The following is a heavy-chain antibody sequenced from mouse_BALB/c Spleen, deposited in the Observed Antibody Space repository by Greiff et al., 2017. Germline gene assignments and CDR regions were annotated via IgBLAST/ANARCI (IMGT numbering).Heavy chain of an antibody. D-gene: IGHD2-14*01. CDR1: GYTFTDYN. V-gene: IGHV1S29*02. Sequence: VQLQQSGPELVKPGASVKISCKASGYTFTDYNMHWVKQSHGKSLEWIGYIYPYNGGTGYNQKFKSKATLTVDNSSSTAYMELRSLTSEDSAVYYCARGRDRYDVGFAYWGQGTLVTVSA. CDR3: ARGRDRYDVGFAY. CDR2: IYPYNGGT. J-gene: IGHJ3*01.